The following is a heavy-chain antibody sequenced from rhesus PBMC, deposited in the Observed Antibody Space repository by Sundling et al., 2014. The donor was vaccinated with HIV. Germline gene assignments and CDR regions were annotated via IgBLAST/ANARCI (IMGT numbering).Heavy chain of an antibody. CDR3: ARGGTYSSGYYRYYYGLDS. V-gene: IGHV4S9*01. CDR2: IYGNSASS. J-gene: IGHJ6*01. Sequence: QVQLQESGPGLVKPSETLSLTCAVSGGSISDYYYWNWIRQPPGKGLEWIGSIYGNSASSYYNPSLKSRVALSKDTSKNQFFLNLNSVTAADTAVYYCARGGTYSSGYYRYYYGLDSWGQGVVVTVSS. D-gene: IGHD6-31*01. CDR1: GGSISDYYY.